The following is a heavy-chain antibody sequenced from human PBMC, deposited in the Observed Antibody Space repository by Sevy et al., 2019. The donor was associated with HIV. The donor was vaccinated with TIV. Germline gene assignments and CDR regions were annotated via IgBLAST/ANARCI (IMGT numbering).Heavy chain of an antibody. CDR1: GGSISSSSYY. CDR2: IHYSGST. Sequence: SETLSLTCTVSGGSISSSSYYWGWIRQPPGKGLDWIGSIHYSGSTNYNPSLKSRVTISVDTSKNQFFLRLSSVTAAATAVYYCARYIAAVGNNWFDPWGQGTLVTVSS. D-gene: IGHD6-13*01. V-gene: IGHV4-39*01. CDR3: ARYIAAVGNNWFDP. J-gene: IGHJ5*02.